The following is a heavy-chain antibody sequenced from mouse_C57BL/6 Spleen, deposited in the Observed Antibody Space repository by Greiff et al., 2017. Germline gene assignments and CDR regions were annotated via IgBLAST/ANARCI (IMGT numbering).Heavy chain of an antibody. CDR3: ARNYDYDYAMDY. V-gene: IGHV1-81*01. CDR2: IYPRSGNT. Sequence: VQLQESGAELARPGASVKLSCKASGYTFTSYGISWVKQRTGQGLEWIGEIYPRSGNTYYNEKFKGKATLSADKSSSTAYMELRSLTSEDSAVYFCARNYDYDYAMDYWGQGTSVTVSS. J-gene: IGHJ4*01. CDR1: GYTFTSYG. D-gene: IGHD2-4*01.